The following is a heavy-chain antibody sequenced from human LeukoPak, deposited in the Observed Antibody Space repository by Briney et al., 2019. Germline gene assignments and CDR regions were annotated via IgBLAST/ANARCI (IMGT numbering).Heavy chain of an antibody. CDR2: INTDGSST. V-gene: IGHV3-74*01. CDR1: GFTFSSYW. D-gene: IGHD1-26*01. CDR3: ARERPGVGATTPSGAFDI. Sequence: GGSLRLSCAASGFTFSSYWMHWVRQAPGKGLVWVSRINTDGSSTSYADSVKGRFTISRDNAKNTLYLQMNSLRAEDTAAYYCARERPGVGATTPSGAFDIWGQGTMVTVSS. J-gene: IGHJ3*02.